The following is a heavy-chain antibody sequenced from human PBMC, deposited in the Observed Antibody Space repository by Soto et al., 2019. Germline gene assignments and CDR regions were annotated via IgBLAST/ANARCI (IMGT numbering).Heavy chain of an antibody. CDR1: GGSFSGYY. D-gene: IGHD1-1*01. Sequence: PSETLSLTCAVYGGSFSGYYWSWSRQPPWKGLEWIGEINHSGSTNYNPSLKSRVTISVDTSKNQFSLKLSSVTAADTAVYYCARGRSEMATTRYYIHHWGQGTLLTIAA. CDR2: INHSGST. J-gene: IGHJ1*01. V-gene: IGHV4-34*01. CDR3: ARGRSEMATTRYYIHH.